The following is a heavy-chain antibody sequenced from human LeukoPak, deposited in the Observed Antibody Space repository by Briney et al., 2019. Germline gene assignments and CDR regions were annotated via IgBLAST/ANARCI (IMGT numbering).Heavy chain of an antibody. CDR2: ITRSSSYV. Sequence: GGSLRLSCAASGFTFSSYTMNWVRQAPGKGLEWVSSITRSSSYVYYADSVKGRFTISRDNAKDSLFLPMNSLRAEDTAVYFCARDGRNWKFDYWGQGALVTVSS. V-gene: IGHV3-21*01. CDR1: GFTFSSYT. CDR3: ARDGRNWKFDY. D-gene: IGHD1-1*01. J-gene: IGHJ4*02.